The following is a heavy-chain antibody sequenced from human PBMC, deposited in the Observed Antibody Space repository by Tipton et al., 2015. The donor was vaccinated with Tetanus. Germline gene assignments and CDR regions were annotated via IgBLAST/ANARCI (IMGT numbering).Heavy chain of an antibody. D-gene: IGHD6-19*01. J-gene: IGHJ6*02. CDR3: ARDRAVPVQAYGTDV. CDR2: ISPFTGDT. CDR1: GYTFNSYH. V-gene: IGHV1-18*04. Sequence: QSGAEVKKPGASVKVSCKASGYTFNSYHITWVRQAPGQGLEWVGWISPFTGDTEYAQNLQDRLILTTDTSTATAYVEVRSLTSDDTAVYYCARDRAVPVQAYGTDVWGQGTSVTVSS.